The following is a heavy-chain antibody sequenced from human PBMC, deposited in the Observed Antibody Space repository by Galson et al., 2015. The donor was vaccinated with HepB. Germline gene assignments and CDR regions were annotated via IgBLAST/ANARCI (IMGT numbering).Heavy chain of an antibody. Sequence: SLRLSCAASGFTFSNYAMHWVRQAPGKGLEWVAVISYDGSDKYYADSVKGRLTISRDNSKNTLYLQMNSLRAEDTAVYYCAREGEQGWWELEGMDVWGQGTTVTVSS. V-gene: IGHV3-30*04. CDR2: ISYDGSDK. D-gene: IGHD1-26*01. CDR3: AREGEQGWWELEGMDV. J-gene: IGHJ6*02. CDR1: GFTFSNYA.